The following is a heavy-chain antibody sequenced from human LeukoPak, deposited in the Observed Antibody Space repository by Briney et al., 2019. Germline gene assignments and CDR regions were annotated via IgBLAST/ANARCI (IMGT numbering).Heavy chain of an antibody. D-gene: IGHD4-11*01. CDR2: IYYSGST. Sequence: SETLSLTCTVSGGSISSYYWSWIRQPPGKGLEWIGYIYYSGSTNYNPSLKSRVTISVDTSKNQFSLKLSSVTAADTAVYYCARSHDYSNYGSPLNFDYWGQGTLVTVSS. V-gene: IGHV4-59*12. CDR3: ARSHDYSNYGSPLNFDY. CDR1: GGSISSYY. J-gene: IGHJ4*02.